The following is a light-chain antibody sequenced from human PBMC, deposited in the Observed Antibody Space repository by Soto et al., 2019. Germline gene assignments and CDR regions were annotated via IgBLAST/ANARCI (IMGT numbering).Light chain of an antibody. Sequence: DIQMTQSPSTLSASVGDRVTITCRASQSISVWLAWYQQKPGKAPNLLIHKASTLESGVPSRFSGSGSGTEFTLTISSLQPDDLATYYCQKYYSNLAFGPGTKVDIK. CDR3: QKYYSNLA. CDR2: KAS. J-gene: IGKJ3*01. CDR1: QSISVW. V-gene: IGKV1-5*03.